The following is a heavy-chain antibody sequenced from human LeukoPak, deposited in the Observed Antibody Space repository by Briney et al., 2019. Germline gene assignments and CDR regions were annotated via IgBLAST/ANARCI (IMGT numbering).Heavy chain of an antibody. CDR2: ISTSGGTT. J-gene: IGHJ4*02. CDR3: AKDGDGIQYFDF. Sequence: GGSLRLSCAASGFTFSSYSMNWVRQAPGKGLEWVSGISTSGGTTYYADSLKGRFTISRDNSKNTLFLQMNSLRAEDTAVYYCAKDGDGIQYFDFWGQGTLVTVSS. V-gene: IGHV3-23*01. D-gene: IGHD5-24*01. CDR1: GFTFSSYS.